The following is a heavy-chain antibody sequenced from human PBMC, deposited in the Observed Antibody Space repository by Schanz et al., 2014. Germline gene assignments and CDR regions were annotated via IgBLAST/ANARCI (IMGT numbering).Heavy chain of an antibody. J-gene: IGHJ6*02. D-gene: IGHD3-10*01. CDR2: ISANSGGT. CDR1: GYSFSAYY. Sequence: QVQLVQSGAELKNPGASVKVSCKASGYSFSAYYIHWMRQAPGQGLEWMGWISANSGGTNYAQKFQGRVTMTRDTSISTAYMELSRLKSDDTAVYYCARALFGSGHGDVWGQGTTVTVSS. CDR3: ARALFGSGHGDV. V-gene: IGHV1-2*02.